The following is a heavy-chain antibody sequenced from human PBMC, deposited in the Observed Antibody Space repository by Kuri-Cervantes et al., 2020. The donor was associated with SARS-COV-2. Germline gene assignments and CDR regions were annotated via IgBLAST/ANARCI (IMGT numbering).Heavy chain of an antibody. CDR1: GFTFSSYA. CDR3: ARESSGYIPFA. CDR2: ISYDGSNK. V-gene: IGHV3-30*01. D-gene: IGHD3-22*01. Sequence: LSLTCAASGFTFSSYAMHWVRQAPGKGLEWVAVISYDGSNKYYADSVKGRFTISRDNSKNTLYLQMNSLRAEDTAVYYCARESSGYIPFAWGQGTLVTVSS. J-gene: IGHJ5*02.